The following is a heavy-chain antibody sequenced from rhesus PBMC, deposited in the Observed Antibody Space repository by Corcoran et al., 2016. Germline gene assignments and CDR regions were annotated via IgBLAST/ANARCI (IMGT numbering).Heavy chain of an antibody. J-gene: IGHJ4*01. D-gene: IGHD4-29*01. CDR1: GYTFPSYR. Sequence: QVQLVQSGAEVKKPGASVKLSCKAPGYTFPSYRLHWARLATGKGLEGMGRINPSNGNTGYAQKFQGRVTMTRDTSTSTAYMELSSLRSEDTAVYYCARNYGSNRFDYWGQGVLVSVSS. CDR3: ARNYGSNRFDY. V-gene: IGHV1-200*01. CDR2: INPSNGNT.